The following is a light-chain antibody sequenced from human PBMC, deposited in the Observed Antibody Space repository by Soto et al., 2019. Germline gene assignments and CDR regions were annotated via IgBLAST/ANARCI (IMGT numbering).Light chain of an antibody. CDR1: QSVSSSR. CDR2: DAS. Sequence: IVLTKSPATLSLSPWERATLSCGASQSVSSSRLAWYQQKPALAPRLLIYDASSRATGIPDRFSGSGSGTDFTLTISRLEPEDFAVYYCQQYGNSPITFGQGTRLEIK. CDR3: QQYGNSPIT. J-gene: IGKJ5*01. V-gene: IGKV3D-20*01.